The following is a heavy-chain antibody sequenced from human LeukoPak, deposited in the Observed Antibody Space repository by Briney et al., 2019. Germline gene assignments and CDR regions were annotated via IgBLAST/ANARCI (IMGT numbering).Heavy chain of an antibody. J-gene: IGHJ4*02. D-gene: IGHD6-19*01. Sequence: SETLSLTRTVSGYSISSGYYWGWIRQPPGKGLEWIGSIYHSGSTYYNPSLKSRVTISVDTSKNQFSLKLSSVTAADTAVYYCARATRLEGTSLWLAPAPGFDYWGQGTLVTVSS. V-gene: IGHV4-38-2*02. CDR2: IYHSGST. CDR1: GYSISSGYY. CDR3: ARATRLEGTSLWLAPAPGFDY.